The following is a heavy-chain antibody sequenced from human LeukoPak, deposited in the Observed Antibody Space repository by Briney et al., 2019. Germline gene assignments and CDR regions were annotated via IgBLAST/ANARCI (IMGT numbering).Heavy chain of an antibody. J-gene: IGHJ4*02. CDR2: ISYDGSNK. Sequence: GGSLRLSCAASGFTFSSYAMHWVRQAPGKGLEWVAVISYDGSNKYYADSVKGRFTISRDNSKNTLYLQMNSLRAEDTAVYYCARDGGYCISTSCYFNYWGQGTLVTVSS. D-gene: IGHD2-2*01. CDR1: GFTFSSYA. CDR3: ARDGGYCISTSCYFNY. V-gene: IGHV3-30-3*01.